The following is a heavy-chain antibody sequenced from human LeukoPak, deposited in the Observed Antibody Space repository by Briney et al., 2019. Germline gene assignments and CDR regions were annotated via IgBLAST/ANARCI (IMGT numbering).Heavy chain of an antibody. D-gene: IGHD3-9*01. CDR3: ARAPVLRYFDWFSNWFDP. CDR2: INHSGST. Sequence: SETLSLTCAAYGGSFSGYYWSWIRQPPGKGLEWIGEINHSGSTNYNPSLKSRVTISVDTSKNQFSLKLSSVTAADTAVYYCARAPVLRYFDWFSNWFDPWGQGTLVTVSS. CDR1: GGSFSGYY. J-gene: IGHJ5*02. V-gene: IGHV4-34*01.